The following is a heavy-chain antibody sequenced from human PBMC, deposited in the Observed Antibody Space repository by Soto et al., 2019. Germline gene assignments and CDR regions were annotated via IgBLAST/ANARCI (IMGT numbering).Heavy chain of an antibody. V-gene: IGHV1-58*01. CDR2: IVVGSGNT. D-gene: IGHD1-26*01. Sequence: ASVKVSCKASGFTFTSSAVQWVRQARGQRLEWIGWIVVGSGNTNYAQKFQERVTITRDMSTSTAYMELSSLRSEDTAVYYCAAVPPEWEDYYYYYGMDVWGQGTTVTVSS. CDR3: AAVPPEWEDYYYYYGMDV. CDR1: GFTFTSSA. J-gene: IGHJ6*02.